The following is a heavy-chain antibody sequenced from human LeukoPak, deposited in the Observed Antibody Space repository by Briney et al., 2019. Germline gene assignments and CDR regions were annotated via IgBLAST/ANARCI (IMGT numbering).Heavy chain of an antibody. CDR3: ARVLSSGWQYYFDY. D-gene: IGHD6-19*01. J-gene: IGHJ4*02. V-gene: IGHV3-48*03. CDR2: ISSSGSTI. CDR1: GFTFSSYE. Sequence: GGSLRLSCAASGFTFSSYEMNWVRQAPGKGLEWVSYISSSGSTIYYADSVKGRFTISRDNAKNSLYLQMNSLRAEDTAVYYCARVLSSGWQYYFDYWGQGTLVTVSS.